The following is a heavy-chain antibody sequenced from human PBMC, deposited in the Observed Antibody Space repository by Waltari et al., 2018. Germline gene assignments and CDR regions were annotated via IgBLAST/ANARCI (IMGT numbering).Heavy chain of an antibody. CDR3: ARDDRYNWNPGTFDY. J-gene: IGHJ4*02. Sequence: EVQLVESGGGVVRPGGSLRLSCAASGFTFADYGMSWVRHAPGKGLEWVSGINGNGGSTGYADSVKGRFTISRDNAKNSLYLQMNSLRAEDTALYYCARDDRYNWNPGTFDYWGQGTLVTVSS. CDR1: GFTFADYG. V-gene: IGHV3-20*04. D-gene: IGHD1-20*01. CDR2: INGNGGST.